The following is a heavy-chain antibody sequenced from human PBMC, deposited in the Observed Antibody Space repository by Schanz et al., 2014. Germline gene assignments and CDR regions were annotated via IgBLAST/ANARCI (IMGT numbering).Heavy chain of an antibody. Sequence: EVQLVESGGGLVQPGGSLRLSCAASGFTFSRYWMSWVRQAPGKGLEWVANINQDGTEKYYVDSVKGRFTISRDNAKNSLSLQMNSLRAEDAAVYYCAVPGGISGVNVWGQGTTVTVSS. CDR3: AVPGGISGVNV. D-gene: IGHD2-8*01. CDR1: GFTFSRYW. V-gene: IGHV3-7*01. CDR2: INQDGTEK. J-gene: IGHJ6*02.